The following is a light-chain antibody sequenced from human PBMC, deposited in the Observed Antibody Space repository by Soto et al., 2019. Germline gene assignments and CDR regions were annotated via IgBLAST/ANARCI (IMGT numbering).Light chain of an antibody. CDR2: AAS. CDR1: QTISNM. V-gene: IGKV3D-15*01. J-gene: IGKJ4*01. Sequence: EVVMTQSPATLSVSPGDKVSLSCRANQTISNMLAWYQQKPGQAPRLLIYAASTRATGIPDRFSGGGSGTDFTLTISRLEPEDFAVYYCQQFSSYPLTFGGGTKVDI. CDR3: QQFSSYPLT.